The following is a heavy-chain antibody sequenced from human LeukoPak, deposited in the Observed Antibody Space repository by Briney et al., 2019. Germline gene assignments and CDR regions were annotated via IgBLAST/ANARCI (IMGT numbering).Heavy chain of an antibody. D-gene: IGHD5-12*01. V-gene: IGHV4-39*01. CDR1: GVSISNTVYY. CDR3: ARQGLATMRHFDY. CDR2: SFDGGNS. J-gene: IGHJ4*02. Sequence: PSETLSLTCTVSGVSISNTVYYWGWIRQPPGKGLEWIGTSFDGGNSYYNPSLKSRVTMSVDGSKNQFSLSLASVTAADTAVYYCARQGLATMRHFDYWGQGTLVTVSS.